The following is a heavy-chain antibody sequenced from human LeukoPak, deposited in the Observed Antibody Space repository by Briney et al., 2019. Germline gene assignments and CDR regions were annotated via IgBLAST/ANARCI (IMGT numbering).Heavy chain of an antibody. Sequence: GASVKVSCKASGYTFTGYYMHWVRQAPGQGLEWMGWINPNSGGTNYAQKFQGRVTMTRDTSISTAYMELSRLRSDDTAVYYCATTSSPSSGWFDYWGQGTLVTVSS. J-gene: IGHJ4*02. V-gene: IGHV1-2*02. CDR1: GYTFTGYY. CDR3: ATTSSPSSGWFDY. CDR2: INPNSGGT. D-gene: IGHD6-19*01.